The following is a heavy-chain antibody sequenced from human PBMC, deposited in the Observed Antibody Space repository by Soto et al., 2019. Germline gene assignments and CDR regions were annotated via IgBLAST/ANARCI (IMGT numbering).Heavy chain of an antibody. D-gene: IGHD3-10*01. Sequence: DEQLVESGGALVQPGGSLRLSCAASGFIVSANYMSWVRQAPGQGLEWVAVIYSGGGIYYRDSVKGRFTISRDNAKNTLYLQMNSLRADDTAVYFCATLFSSGSSLDHWGQGTLVTVSS. CDR1: GFIVSANY. CDR2: IYSGGGI. CDR3: ATLFSSGSSLDH. J-gene: IGHJ4*02. V-gene: IGHV3-66*01.